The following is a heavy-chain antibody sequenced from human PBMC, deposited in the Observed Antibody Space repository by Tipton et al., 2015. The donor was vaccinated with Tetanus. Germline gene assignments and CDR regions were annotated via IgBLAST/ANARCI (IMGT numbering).Heavy chain of an antibody. CDR1: GVSIADNTNY. V-gene: IGHV4-39*01. CDR2: IYFSGDT. CDR3: ARQSGGHFAFFYY. Sequence: TLSLTCTVSGVSIADNTNYWSWIRQSPGKGLEWIGSIYFSGDTYSNPSLKSRVTISVDTTKNQFSLKLSSVTAADTAVYYCARQSGGHFAFFYYWGRGTLVAASS. J-gene: IGHJ4*02. D-gene: IGHD2-15*01.